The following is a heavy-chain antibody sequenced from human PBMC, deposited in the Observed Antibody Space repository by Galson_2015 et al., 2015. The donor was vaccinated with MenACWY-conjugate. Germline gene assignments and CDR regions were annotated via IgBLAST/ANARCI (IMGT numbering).Heavy chain of an antibody. Sequence: SLRLSCATSAFSVGSNYMSWVRQAPGKGREWGSIIYRGGDTYYADSVKGRFTISRDNSKNTLYLQMIYLRAEDTPVYYSARGGGSSLAPFDYWGQGTLVTVSS. J-gene: IGHJ4*02. CDR3: ARGGGSSLAPFDY. CDR2: IYRGGDT. V-gene: IGHV3-53*01. CDR1: AFSVGSNY. D-gene: IGHD6-6*01.